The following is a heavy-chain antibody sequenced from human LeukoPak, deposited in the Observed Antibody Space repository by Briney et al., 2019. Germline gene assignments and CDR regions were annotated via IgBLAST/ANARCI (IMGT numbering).Heavy chain of an antibody. J-gene: IGHJ6*03. Sequence: ASVKVSCKASGYTFTSYGISWVRQAPGQGLEWMGWISAYNGNTNYAQKLQGRVTMTRNTSISTAYMELSSLRSEDKAVYYCAREGGYGSGSYRYYYMDVWGKGTTVTISS. V-gene: IGHV1-18*01. CDR2: ISAYNGNT. CDR1: GYTFTSYG. D-gene: IGHD3-10*01. CDR3: AREGGYGSGSYRYYYMDV.